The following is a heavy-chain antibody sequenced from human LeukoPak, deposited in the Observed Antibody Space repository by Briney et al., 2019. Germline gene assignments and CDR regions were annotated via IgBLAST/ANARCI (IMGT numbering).Heavy chain of an antibody. CDR2: IYHSGST. D-gene: IGHD3-22*01. CDR3: ARDSGVSSGYYYY. J-gene: IGHJ4*02. V-gene: IGHV4-38-2*02. Sequence: SETLSLTCTVSGYSISSGYYWGWIRQPPGKGLEWIGSIYHSGSTYYNPSLKSRVTISVDTSKNQFSLKLSSVTAADTAVYYCARDSGVSSGYYYYWGQGTLVTVSS. CDR1: GYSISSGYY.